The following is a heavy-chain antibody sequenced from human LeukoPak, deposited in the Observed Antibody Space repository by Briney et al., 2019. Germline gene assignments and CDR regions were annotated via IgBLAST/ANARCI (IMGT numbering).Heavy chain of an antibody. CDR2: ISAYNGNT. CDR1: GYTFTSYG. D-gene: IGHD3-10*01. V-gene: IGHV1-18*01. CDR3: ARVGGTYYYGSGSGDRFDY. Sequence: GASVKVSCKASGYTFTSYGISWVRQAPGQGLEWMGWISAYNGNTNYAQKLQGRVTMTTDTSTSTAYMELSSLRSEDTAVYYCARVGGTYYYGSGSGDRFDYWGQGTLVTVSS. J-gene: IGHJ4*02.